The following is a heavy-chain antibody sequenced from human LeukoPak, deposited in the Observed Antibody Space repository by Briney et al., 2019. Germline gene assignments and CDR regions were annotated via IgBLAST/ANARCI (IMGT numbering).Heavy chain of an antibody. CDR1: GYSFTSYW. V-gene: IGHV5-51*01. CDR2: IYPGDSDT. D-gene: IGHD2-15*01. Sequence: GESLKISCQGSGYSFTSYWIGWVRQMPGKGLEWMGIIYPGDSDTRYSPSFQGQVTISADKSISTAYLQWSSLKASDTAMYYRARGIRVVAATVDAFDIWGQGTMVTVSS. J-gene: IGHJ3*02. CDR3: ARGIRVVAATVDAFDI.